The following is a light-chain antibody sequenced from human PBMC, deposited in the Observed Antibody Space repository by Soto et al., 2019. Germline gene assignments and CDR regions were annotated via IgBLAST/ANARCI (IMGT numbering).Light chain of an antibody. V-gene: IGKV3-20*01. Sequence: EIVLTQSPGTLSLSPGERATLSCRASQSVSSSYLAWYQQKPGQAPRLLIYGASSSATGIPDRFSGSGSGTDFSLTSSRLEPKDFAVYYCQQYGNSPPNTCVQGTEVEIK. J-gene: IGKJ2*01. CDR3: QQYGNSPPNT. CDR2: GAS. CDR1: QSVSSSY.